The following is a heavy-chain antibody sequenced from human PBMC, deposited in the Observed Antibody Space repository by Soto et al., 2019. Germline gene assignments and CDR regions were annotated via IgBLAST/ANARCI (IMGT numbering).Heavy chain of an antibody. J-gene: IGHJ5*02. CDR2: IYYSGST. Sequence: PSETLSLTCAVSGGPISIRTYSWGWIRQPPGKGLEWIGYIYYSGSTNYNPSLKSRVTISVDTSKNQFSLKLSSVTAADTAVYYCARSVFPWGQGTLVTVS. V-gene: IGHV4-61*05. CDR1: GGPISIRTYS. CDR3: ARSVFP.